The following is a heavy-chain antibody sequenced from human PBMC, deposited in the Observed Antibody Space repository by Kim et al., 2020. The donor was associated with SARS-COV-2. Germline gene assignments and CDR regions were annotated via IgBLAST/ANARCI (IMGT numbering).Heavy chain of an antibody. J-gene: IGHJ4*02. Sequence: GGSLRLSCAASGFTFSSYSMNWVRQAPGKGLEWVSSISSSSSYIYYADSVKGRFTISRDNAKNSLYLQMNSLRAEDTAVYYCARGQYCSSTSCRPMTFDYWGQGTLVTVSS. CDR1: GFTFSSYS. CDR3: ARGQYCSSTSCRPMTFDY. D-gene: IGHD2-2*01. V-gene: IGHV3-21*01. CDR2: ISSSSSYI.